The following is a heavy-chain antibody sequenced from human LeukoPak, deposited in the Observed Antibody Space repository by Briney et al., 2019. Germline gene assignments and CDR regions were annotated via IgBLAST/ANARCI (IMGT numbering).Heavy chain of an antibody. Sequence: GESLKISCKGSGYSFTTFWIGWVRQMPGKGLEWMGIFYPGDSDTKYSPSFQGQVTISADKSISTAYLQWTSLKASDTAMYYCAIRGTGDLLGAFDIWGQGTMVTVSS. D-gene: IGHD7-27*01. CDR1: GYSFTTFW. CDR3: AIRGTGDLLGAFDI. J-gene: IGHJ3*02. CDR2: FYPGDSDT. V-gene: IGHV5-51*01.